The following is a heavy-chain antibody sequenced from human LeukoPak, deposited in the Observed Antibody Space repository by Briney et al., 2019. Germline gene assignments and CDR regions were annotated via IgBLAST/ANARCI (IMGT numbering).Heavy chain of an antibody. CDR2: MHYSGST. D-gene: IGHD6-19*01. V-gene: IGHV4-39*01. J-gene: IGHJ4*02. CDR3: ARRASDWSFDY. Sequence: PSETLSLTCAVSGGSISNSLYYWGWIRQTPGKGLEWIGTMHYSGSTYYNPYLKGRVTISVDTSKNQFSLKLSSVTAADTAVFYCARRASDWSFDYWGQGTMVTVSS. CDR1: GGSISNSLYY.